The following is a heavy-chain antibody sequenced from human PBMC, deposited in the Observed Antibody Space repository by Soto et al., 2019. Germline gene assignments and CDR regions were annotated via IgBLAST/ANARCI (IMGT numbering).Heavy chain of an antibody. Sequence: GGSLRLSCVASGFTFSDYYMSWIRQAPGKGLQWVSNIRSSGSAIYYADSVKGRFTISRDNAENSLYLQMNSLRAEDTAVYYCAREDDTSGSGYFDYWGQGALVTVSS. D-gene: IGHD3-22*01. CDR1: GFTFSDYY. J-gene: IGHJ4*02. CDR2: IRSSGSAI. V-gene: IGHV3-11*01. CDR3: AREDDTSGSGYFDY.